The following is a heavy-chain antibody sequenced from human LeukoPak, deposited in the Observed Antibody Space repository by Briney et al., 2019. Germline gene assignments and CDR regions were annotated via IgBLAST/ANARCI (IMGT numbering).Heavy chain of an antibody. CDR3: ARDPPGSGSFLDN. CDR1: GGSIHSYY. V-gene: IGHV4-59*01. Sequence: SETLSLTCTVSGGSIHSYYWSWIRQPPGRGLEYIGYIYYTGGTNYNPSLKSRVTISVDMSKNQFSLKLSSVTAADTAVYYCARDPPGSGSFLDNWGQGTLVTVSS. CDR2: IYYTGGT. D-gene: IGHD3-10*01. J-gene: IGHJ4*02.